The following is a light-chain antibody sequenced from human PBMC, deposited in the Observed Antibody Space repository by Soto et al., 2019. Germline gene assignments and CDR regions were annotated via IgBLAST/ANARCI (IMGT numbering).Light chain of an antibody. V-gene: IGKV3-20*01. J-gene: IGKJ4*01. CDR2: GAS. CDR1: HSFNINY. CDR3: QQYDTSLPYT. Sequence: EIVLTQSPGTLSLSPGDRATLSCEASHSFNINYLAWYQHNPGQAPRLLIYGASSRATGIPDRFSGSGSGTDFTLTISSLETEDFAVYYCQQYDTSLPYTFGGGTKVEIK.